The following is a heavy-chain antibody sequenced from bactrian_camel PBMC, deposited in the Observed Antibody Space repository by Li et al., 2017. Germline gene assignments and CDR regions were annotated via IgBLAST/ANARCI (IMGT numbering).Heavy chain of an antibody. J-gene: IGHJ4*01. Sequence: HVQMVESGGGSVQVGGSLRLSCAASGYAYCMGWFRQAPGKEREGVAAIYTRGVSTYYTDSVRGRFTISRDNAKNTLYLTMSDLKPDDTAVYHCALGSSRQATMTARGKGTQVTVS. D-gene: IGHD3*01. CDR1: GYAYC. V-gene: IGHV3S54*01. CDR2: IYTRGVST.